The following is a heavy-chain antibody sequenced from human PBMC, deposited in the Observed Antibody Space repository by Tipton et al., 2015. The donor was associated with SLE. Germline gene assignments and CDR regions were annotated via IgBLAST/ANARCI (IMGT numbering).Heavy chain of an antibody. CDR1: GGSFSTGSYS. CDR3: ARDGGLVASGTTFDP. Sequence: TLSLTCNVSGGSFSTGSYSWNWIRQPAGKGLEWIGRFYSGFTTYNPSLNSRATMSVDTSKNHFSLKLISVTAADTAVYYCARDGGLVASGTTFDPWGQGTLVTVSS. CDR2: FYSGFT. V-gene: IGHV4-61*02. D-gene: IGHD1-1*01. J-gene: IGHJ5*02.